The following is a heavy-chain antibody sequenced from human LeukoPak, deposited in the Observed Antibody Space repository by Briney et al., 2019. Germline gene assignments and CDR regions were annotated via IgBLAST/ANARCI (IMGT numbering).Heavy chain of an antibody. CDR1: GFTFTTYW. V-gene: IGHV3-7*01. J-gene: IGHJ6*04. CDR3: ARELDF. Sequence: GGSLRLSCAASGFTFTTYWMTWVRQAPGKGLERVANINQDGSEKYFVDSVKGRFTISRDNSKNTLYLQMNSLRAEDTAVYYCARELDFWGKGTTVTVSS. CDR2: INQDGSEK.